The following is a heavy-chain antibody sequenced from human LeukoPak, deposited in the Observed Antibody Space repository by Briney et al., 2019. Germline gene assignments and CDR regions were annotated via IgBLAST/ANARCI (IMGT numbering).Heavy chain of an antibody. Sequence: VAFGKCEMIGGRRTLKKRLEWVSYISSSGSTIYYADSVKGRFTISRDNAKNSLYLQMNSLRAEDTAVYYCARQLLDCGGDCYVVGNWFDPWGQGTLVTVSS. CDR2: ISSSGSTI. V-gene: IGHV3-11*01. D-gene: IGHD2-21*02. J-gene: IGHJ5*02. CDR3: ARQLLDCGGDCYVVGNWFDP. CDR1: VAFGKCE.